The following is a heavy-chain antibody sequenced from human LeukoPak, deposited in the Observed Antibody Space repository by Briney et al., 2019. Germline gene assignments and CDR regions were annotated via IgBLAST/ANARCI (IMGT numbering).Heavy chain of an antibody. D-gene: IGHD3-10*01. V-gene: IGHV3-30*02. CDR3: AKDQWWFGESNAFDV. Sequence: GGSLRLSCAASGFTFSSYGMHWVRQAPGRGREWVSFIRYDGSNKYYGDSAKGRFTISRDNSKNTLYLQINSLRAEDTAVYYCAKDQWWFGESNAFDVWGQGTVVTVSS. CDR2: IRYDGSNK. CDR1: GFTFSSYG. J-gene: IGHJ3*01.